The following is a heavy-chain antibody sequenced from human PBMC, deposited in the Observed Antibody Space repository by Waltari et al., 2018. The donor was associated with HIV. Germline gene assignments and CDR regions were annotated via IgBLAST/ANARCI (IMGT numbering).Heavy chain of an antibody. CDR3: AKVDTHGYLPYN. Sequence: EVQLVESGGGLVKPGGALRLSCAASAFTFSGHTMNWVRQAPGKGLEWVSSISSSGTYIYYVDSVQGRFTISRDNAKNSLYLQMNSLRVEDTAIYYCAKVDTHGYLPYNWGQGTLVTVSS. CDR1: AFTFSGHT. D-gene: IGHD5-12*01. J-gene: IGHJ4*02. V-gene: IGHV3-21*01. CDR2: ISSSGTYI.